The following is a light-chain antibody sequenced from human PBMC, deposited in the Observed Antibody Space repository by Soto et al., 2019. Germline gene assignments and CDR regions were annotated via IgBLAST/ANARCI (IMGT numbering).Light chain of an antibody. Sequence: DIVLTQSPGTLSLFSGEGATLSCRASQSVVTSYLAWYQQKYGQSPRLLIYGALYRAPGIPARFSGSGSGTDFTLSISRLEPEDFAVYYCQYYDESTWTFGQGTKVDIK. J-gene: IGKJ1*01. CDR1: QSVVTSY. V-gene: IGKV3-20*01. CDR3: QYYDESTWT. CDR2: GAL.